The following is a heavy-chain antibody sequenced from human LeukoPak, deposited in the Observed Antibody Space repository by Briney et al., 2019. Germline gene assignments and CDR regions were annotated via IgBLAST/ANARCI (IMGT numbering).Heavy chain of an antibody. CDR2: IRYDGSNK. CDR3: AKDVEQQLVIDY. Sequence: GGSLRLSCAASGFTFRSYGMHWVRQAPGKGLEWVALIRYDGSNKYYADSVKGRFTISRDNSKNTLYLQMNSLRAEDTAVYYCAKDVEQQLVIDYWGQGTLVTVSS. D-gene: IGHD6-13*01. CDR1: GFTFRSYG. V-gene: IGHV3-30*02. J-gene: IGHJ4*02.